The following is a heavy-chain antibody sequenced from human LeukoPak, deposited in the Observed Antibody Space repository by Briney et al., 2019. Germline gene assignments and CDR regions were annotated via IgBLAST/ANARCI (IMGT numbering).Heavy chain of an antibody. D-gene: IGHD6-19*01. CDR1: GFTFSSYG. Sequence: GGSLRLSCAASGFTFSSYGMHWVRQAPGKGLEWVSSISSSSSYIYYADSVKGRFTISRDNAKNSLYLQMNSLRAEDTAVYYCARGKSSSGWYLAYYFDYWGQGTLVTVSS. CDR2: ISSSSSYI. V-gene: IGHV3-21*01. CDR3: ARGKSSSGWYLAYYFDY. J-gene: IGHJ4*02.